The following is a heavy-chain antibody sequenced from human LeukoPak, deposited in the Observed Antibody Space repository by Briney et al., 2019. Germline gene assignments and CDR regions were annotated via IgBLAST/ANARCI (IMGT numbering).Heavy chain of an antibody. D-gene: IGHD1-26*01. V-gene: IGHV3-53*01. CDR1: GFAVGSNY. CDR3: ARVLVGTTNYFAY. J-gene: IGHJ4*02. CDR2: IFSSGDT. Sequence: PGGSLRLSCAASGFAVGSNYMSWVRQAPGGGLEWVSIIFSSGDTYYADSVKGRFTISRDNSKNTLYLQMNSLRAEDTAVFYCARVLVGTTNYFAYWGQGTLVTVSS.